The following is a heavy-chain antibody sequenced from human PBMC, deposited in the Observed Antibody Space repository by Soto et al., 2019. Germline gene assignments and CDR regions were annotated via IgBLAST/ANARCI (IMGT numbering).Heavy chain of an antibody. CDR2: IIPIFGTA. D-gene: IGHD1-26*01. CDR1: GGTFSSYS. Sequence: QVQRVQSGAEVKKPGSSVKVSCKASGGTFSSYSINWVRQAPGQGLEWMGEIIPIFGTANYAQKFQGRVTITADEPTSTAYMELSSLRYEDTAVYYCARDGGRHSGGIDYWGQGTLVTVSS. CDR3: ARDGGRHSGGIDY. J-gene: IGHJ4*02. V-gene: IGHV1-69*01.